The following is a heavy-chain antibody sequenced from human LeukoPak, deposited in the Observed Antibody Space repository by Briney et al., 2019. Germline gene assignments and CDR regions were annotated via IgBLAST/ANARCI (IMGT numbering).Heavy chain of an antibody. V-gene: IGHV3-74*03. Sequence: PGGSLRLSCAGSAFTFSNYWMHWVRQVPGKGLVWVSRINPDGSTITYADSVKGRFTISRDNARNTLYLQMNSLRAEDTAIYYCSKDTFGVHDSWGQGTLVTVSS. CDR3: SKDTFGVHDS. J-gene: IGHJ4*02. CDR2: INPDGSTI. CDR1: AFTFSNYW. D-gene: IGHD3-16*01.